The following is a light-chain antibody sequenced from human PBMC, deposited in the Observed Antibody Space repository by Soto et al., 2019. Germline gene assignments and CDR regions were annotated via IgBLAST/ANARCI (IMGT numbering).Light chain of an antibody. Sequence: QSVLTQPASVSGSPGQSITISCTGTSSDVGGYNYVSWYQQHPGKAPKLMIYDVSNRPSGVSNRFSGSKSGNTASLTNSGLQSEDQADYYCSSYTSNSSVVFGGGTKLTVL. CDR2: DVS. CDR3: SSYTSNSSVV. J-gene: IGLJ2*01. CDR1: SSDVGGYNY. V-gene: IGLV2-14*01.